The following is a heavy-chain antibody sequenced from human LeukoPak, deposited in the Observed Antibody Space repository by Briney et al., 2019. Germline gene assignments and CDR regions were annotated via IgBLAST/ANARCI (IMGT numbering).Heavy chain of an antibody. CDR2: ISGSGGST. J-gene: IGHJ5*02. CDR1: GFTFSSYA. Sequence: GGSLRLSCAASGFTFSSYAMSWVRQAPGKGLEWVSAISGSGGSTYYADSVKGRFTISRDNSKNTLYLQMNSLRAEDTAVYYCAKGAAAEITADNWFDPWGQGTLVTVSS. CDR3: AKGAAAEITADNWFDP. V-gene: IGHV3-23*01. D-gene: IGHD6-13*01.